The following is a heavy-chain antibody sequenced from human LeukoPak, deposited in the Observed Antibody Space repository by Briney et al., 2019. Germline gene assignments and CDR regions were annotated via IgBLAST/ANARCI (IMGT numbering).Heavy chain of an antibody. CDR2: IIPIFGTA. CDR3: ARPGTVGATPWDLGY. Sequence: SVKVSCKASGGTFSSYAISWVRQAPGQGLEWMGGIIPIFGTANYAQKFQGRVTITADESTSTAYMELSSLRSEDTAVYYCARPGTVGATPWDLGYWGQGTLVTVSS. D-gene: IGHD1-26*01. J-gene: IGHJ4*02. V-gene: IGHV1-69*13. CDR1: GGTFSSYA.